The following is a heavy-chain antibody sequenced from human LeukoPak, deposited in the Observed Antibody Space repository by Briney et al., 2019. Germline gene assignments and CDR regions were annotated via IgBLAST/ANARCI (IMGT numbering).Heavy chain of an antibody. D-gene: IGHD3-10*01. CDR2: ISSSSSTI. CDR3: ARGPPRGYYGSGSYYKFGMDV. Sequence: GGSLRLSCAASGFTFSSYEMNWVRQAPGKGLEWVSYISSSSSTIYYADSVKGRFTISRDNAKNSLYLQMNSLGAEDTAVYCCARGPPRGYYGSGSYYKFGMDVWGKGTTVTVSS. J-gene: IGHJ6*04. CDR1: GFTFSSYE. V-gene: IGHV3-48*01.